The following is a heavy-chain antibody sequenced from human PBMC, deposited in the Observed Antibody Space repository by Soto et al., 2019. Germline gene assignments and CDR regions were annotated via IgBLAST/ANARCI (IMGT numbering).Heavy chain of an antibody. V-gene: IGHV1-18*01. D-gene: IGHD5-18*01. CDR1: GYTFTSYG. J-gene: IGHJ6*02. CDR2: ISAYNGNT. Sequence: GASVKVSCKASGYTFTSYGISWVRQAPGQGLEWMGWISAYNGNTNYAQKLQGRVTMTTDTSTSTAYMELRSLRSDDTAVYYCARDRGYSYGWGSDYYYGMDVWGQGTTVTVSS. CDR3: ARDRGYSYGWGSDYYYGMDV.